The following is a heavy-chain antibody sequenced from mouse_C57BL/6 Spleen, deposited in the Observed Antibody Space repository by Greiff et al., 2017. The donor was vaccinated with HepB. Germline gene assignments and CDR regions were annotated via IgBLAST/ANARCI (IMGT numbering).Heavy chain of an antibody. CDR3: ARRYYDGRRYWYFEV. J-gene: IGHJ1*03. Sequence: VQLQQSDAELVKPGASVKISCKVSGYTFTDHTIHWMKQRPEQGLDWIGYIYPRDGSTKYNETFKGKATLTADKSSSTAYMQLNSLTSEDSAVYSCARRYYDGRRYWYFEVWGTGTTVTVSS. CDR1: GYTFTDHT. CDR2: IYPRDGST. V-gene: IGHV1-78*01. D-gene: IGHD1-1*01.